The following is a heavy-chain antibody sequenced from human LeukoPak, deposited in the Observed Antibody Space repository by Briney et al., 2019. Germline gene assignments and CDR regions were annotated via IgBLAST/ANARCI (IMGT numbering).Heavy chain of an antibody. CDR2: ISWNSGSI. CDR1: GFTFSSYA. D-gene: IGHD6-19*01. J-gene: IGHJ4*02. CDR3: AKGPSSAWSGGGFDY. V-gene: IGHV3-9*01. Sequence: PGGSLRLSCAASGFTFSSYAMSWVRQAPGKGLEWVSGISWNSGSIGYADSVKGRFTISRDNAKNSLYLQMNSLRPEDTALYYCAKGPSSAWSGGGFDYWGQGTLVTVSS.